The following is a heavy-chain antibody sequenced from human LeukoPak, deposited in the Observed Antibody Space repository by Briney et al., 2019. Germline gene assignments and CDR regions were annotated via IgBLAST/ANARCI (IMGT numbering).Heavy chain of an antibody. CDR3: ARAEGDSSSWYRY. CDR2: ISSSSSYI. J-gene: IGHJ4*02. CDR1: GFTFSSYS. V-gene: IGHV3-21*01. D-gene: IGHD6-13*01. Sequence: GGSLRLSCAASGFTFSSYSMNWVRQAPGKGLEWVSSISSSSSYIYYADSVKGRFTISRDNAKNSLYLQMNSLRAEDTAVYYCARAEGDSSSWYRYWGQGTLVTVSS.